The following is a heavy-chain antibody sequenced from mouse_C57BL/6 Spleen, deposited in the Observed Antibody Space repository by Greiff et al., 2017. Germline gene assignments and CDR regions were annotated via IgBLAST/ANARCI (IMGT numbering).Heavy chain of an antibody. CDR2: INPNNGGT. D-gene: IGHD1-1*01. CDR1: GYTFTDYY. J-gene: IGHJ1*03. CDR3: ASPTVVAGDWYFDV. V-gene: IGHV1-26*01. Sequence: VQLQQSGPELVKPGASVKISCTASGYTFTDYYMNWVKQSHGKSLEWIGDINPNNGGTSYTQKFKGKATLTVDKSYSTAYMELLSLTSEDSAVNYCASPTVVAGDWYFDVWGTGTTVTVSS.